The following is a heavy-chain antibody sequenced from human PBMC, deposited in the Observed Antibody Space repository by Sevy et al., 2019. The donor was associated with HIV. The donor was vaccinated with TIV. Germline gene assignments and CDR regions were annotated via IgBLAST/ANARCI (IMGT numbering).Heavy chain of an antibody. D-gene: IGHD6-13*01. Sequence: GGSLRLSCAASGFTFSTYTMNWVRQAPGKGLELVSAISGSGGSTDYADSVKGRFTISRDKSKNTLYLQMNNLRAEDTAVYYCAKGDSTFYGMDVWGQGTTVTVSS. CDR2: ISGSGGST. V-gene: IGHV3-23*01. CDR1: GFTFSTYT. J-gene: IGHJ6*02. CDR3: AKGDSTFYGMDV.